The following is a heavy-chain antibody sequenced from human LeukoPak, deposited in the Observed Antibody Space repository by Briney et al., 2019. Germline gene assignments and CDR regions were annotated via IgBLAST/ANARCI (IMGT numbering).Heavy chain of an antibody. CDR1: GLTFSSYW. V-gene: IGHV3-7*01. Sequence: PGGSLRLSCAASGLTFSSYWMSWVRQAPGKGLEWVANIKQDGSEKYYVDSVKGRFTISRDNAKNSLYLQMNSLRAEDTAVYYCARASRSEYSYGYFAKNYYYYYYMDVWGKGTTVTVSS. CDR3: ARASRSEYSYGYFAKNYYYYYYMDV. D-gene: IGHD5-18*01. J-gene: IGHJ6*03. CDR2: IKQDGSEK.